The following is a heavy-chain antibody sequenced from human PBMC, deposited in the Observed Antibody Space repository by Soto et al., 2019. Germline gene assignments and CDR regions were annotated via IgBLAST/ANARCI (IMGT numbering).Heavy chain of an antibody. Sequence: TLSLTCAVYGGSFSGYYWSWIRQPPGKGLEWIGEINHSGSTNYNPSLKSRVTISVDTSKNQFSLKLSSVTAADTAVYYCARGPDERRKRITIFGVVIRYYYYGMDVWGQGTTVTVSS. CDR2: INHSGST. D-gene: IGHD3-3*01. V-gene: IGHV4-34*01. CDR1: GGSFSGYY. J-gene: IGHJ6*02. CDR3: ARGPDERRKRITIFGVVIRYYYYGMDV.